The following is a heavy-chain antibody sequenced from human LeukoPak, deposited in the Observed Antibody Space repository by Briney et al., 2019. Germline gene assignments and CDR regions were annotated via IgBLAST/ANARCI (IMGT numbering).Heavy chain of an antibody. CDR2: IYYSGST. D-gene: IGHD3-10*01. CDR1: GGSISSYY. Sequence: PSETLSLTCTVSGGSISSYYWSWIRQPPGKGLEWIGYIYYSGSTNYNPSLKSRVTISVDTSKNQFSLKLSSVTAADTAVYYCARHPATYGSFDYLDYWGQGTLVTVSS. CDR3: ARHPATYGSFDYLDY. V-gene: IGHV4-59*08. J-gene: IGHJ4*02.